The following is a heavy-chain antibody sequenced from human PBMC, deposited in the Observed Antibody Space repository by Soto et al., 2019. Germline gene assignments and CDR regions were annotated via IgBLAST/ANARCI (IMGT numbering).Heavy chain of an antibody. CDR3: ATAVLTLVTSYGLDV. CDR2: INHSGTI. V-gene: IGHV4-34*01. D-gene: IGHD2-21*02. Sequence: PSETLPLTCAVSGGPLSGFYWTWIRQPPGAGLEWIGEINHSGTINFNPSLRSRLTISLDSWKKNFSLKLTSLIAADAAAYYCATAVLTLVTSYGLDVWGEGTPVTVFS. CDR1: GGPLSGFY. J-gene: IGHJ6*04.